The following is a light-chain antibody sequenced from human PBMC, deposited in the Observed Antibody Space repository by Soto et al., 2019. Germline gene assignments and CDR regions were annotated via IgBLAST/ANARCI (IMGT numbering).Light chain of an antibody. CDR2: DVS. V-gene: IGLV2-11*01. CDR1: SSDVGGYNY. CDR3: CSYAGSYTWV. J-gene: IGLJ1*01. Sequence: QSVLPQPRSVSGSPGQSVTISCTGTSSDVGGYNYVSWYQQHPGKAPKLMIYDVSKQPSGVPDRFSGSKSGNTASLTISGLQAEDEADYYCCSYAGSYTWVFGTGTKLTVL.